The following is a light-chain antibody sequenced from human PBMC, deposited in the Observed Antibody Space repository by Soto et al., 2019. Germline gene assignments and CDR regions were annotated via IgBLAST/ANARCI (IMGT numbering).Light chain of an antibody. CDR3: QSYDSSLSGYV. J-gene: IGLJ1*01. V-gene: IGLV1-40*01. CDR1: SSNIGAGYA. CDR2: DNT. Sequence: QSVLTQPPSVSGAPGQRVTISCTGSSSNIGAGYAVHWYQQLPGTAPKLLIYDNTNRPSGVPDRFSGSKSGTSASLAITGLQAEDEADYYCQSYDSSLSGYVFGTGTKATVL.